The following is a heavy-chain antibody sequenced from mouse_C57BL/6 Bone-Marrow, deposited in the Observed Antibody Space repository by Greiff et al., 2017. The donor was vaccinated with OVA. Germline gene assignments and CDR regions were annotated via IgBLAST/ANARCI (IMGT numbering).Heavy chain of an antibody. D-gene: IGHD1-1*01. Sequence: VQLQQSGPELVKPGASVKISCKASGYSFTDYNMNWVKQSNGKSLEWIGVINPNYGTTSSNQKFKGKATLTVDQSSSTAYMQLNSLTSEDSAVYYCARSPLITTVVVPSYFDYWGQGTTLTVSS. CDR2: INPNYGTT. V-gene: IGHV1-39*01. CDR1: GYSFTDYN. CDR3: ARSPLITTVVVPSYFDY. J-gene: IGHJ2*01.